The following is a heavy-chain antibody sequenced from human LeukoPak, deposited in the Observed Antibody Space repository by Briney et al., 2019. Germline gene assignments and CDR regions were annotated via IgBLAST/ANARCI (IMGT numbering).Heavy chain of an antibody. Sequence: SETLSLTCTVSGDSISVDNYYWGWIRRPPGKGLESIGSIYYSGNTYYNPSLKSRVSISVDTSKSQFSLKVTSVTAADTAVYYCARHVGHYYGSGTLPYYYDYWGQGTLVTVSS. D-gene: IGHD3-10*01. CDR3: ARHVGHYYGSGTLPYYYDY. CDR2: IYYSGNT. J-gene: IGHJ4*02. CDR1: GDSISVDNYY. V-gene: IGHV4-39*01.